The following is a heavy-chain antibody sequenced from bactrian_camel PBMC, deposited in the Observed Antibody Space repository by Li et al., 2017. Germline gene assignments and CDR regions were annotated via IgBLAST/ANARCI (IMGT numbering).Heavy chain of an antibody. CDR3: AADLASGAYCFSSGRIA. J-gene: IGHJ6*01. CDR2: IRPSGAPR. V-gene: IGHV3S1*01. CDR1: GYHHSAYC. D-gene: IGHD2*01. Sequence: HVQLVESGGGSVQTGGSLRLSCAASGYHHSAYCLAWFRQSPGREREEVAEIRPSGAPRYLVDSVRGRFIISRDNAKNTLNLQMDHLEPEDTGMYYCAADLASGAYCFSSGRIAWGQGTQVTVS.